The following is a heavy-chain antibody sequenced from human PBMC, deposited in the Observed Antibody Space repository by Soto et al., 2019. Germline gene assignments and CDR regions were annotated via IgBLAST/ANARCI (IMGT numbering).Heavy chain of an antibody. Sequence: QVQWVRSGVEVKKPGASVKFSCKASGSTFINYGISWVRQAPGQGLEWRGWISTYNGNTKYAQKVQGRVTMTTDTSTSTAYMELRSLRSDDTAVYYCARWLRNGMHVWGQGTTVAVSS. CDR1: GSTFINYG. J-gene: IGHJ6*02. CDR2: ISTYNGNT. CDR3: ARWLRNGMHV. V-gene: IGHV1-18*01. D-gene: IGHD3-22*01.